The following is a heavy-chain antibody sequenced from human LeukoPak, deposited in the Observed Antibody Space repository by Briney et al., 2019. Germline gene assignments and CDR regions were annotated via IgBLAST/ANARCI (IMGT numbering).Heavy chain of an antibody. Sequence: GASVKVSCKSSGYTFTTYGISWMRQAPGQSLEWMGWISPYNSNTKYAQKFQGRVTMTADTSSSTAYMELRSLRLDDMAVYYCARDENYGIFFNVDYWGQGTLVTVSS. J-gene: IGHJ4*02. V-gene: IGHV1-18*03. CDR2: ISPYNSNT. D-gene: IGHD4-17*01. CDR1: GYTFTTYG. CDR3: ARDENYGIFFNVDY.